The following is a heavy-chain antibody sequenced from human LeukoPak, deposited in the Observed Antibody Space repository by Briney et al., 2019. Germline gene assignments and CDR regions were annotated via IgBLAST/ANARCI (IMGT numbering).Heavy chain of an antibody. Sequence: GESLKISCKGSGYSFTSYWIGWVRQMPGKGLEWMGIIYPGDSDTRYSPSFQGQVTISADKSISTAYLQWSSLKASDTAMYYCARLSPSLYYYYGMDVGGQGTTVTVSS. CDR2: IYPGDSDT. V-gene: IGHV5-51*01. CDR3: ARLSPSLYYYYGMDV. D-gene: IGHD2-2*01. J-gene: IGHJ6*02. CDR1: GYSFTSYW.